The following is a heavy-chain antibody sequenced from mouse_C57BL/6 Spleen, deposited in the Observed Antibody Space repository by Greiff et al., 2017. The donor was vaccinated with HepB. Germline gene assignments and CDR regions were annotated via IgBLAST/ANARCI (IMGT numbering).Heavy chain of an antibody. CDR2: IYPSDSET. CDR3: ARSPHYYGSSYWYFDV. V-gene: IGHV1-61*01. J-gene: IGHJ1*03. CDR1: GYTFTSYW. Sequence: QVQLQQPGAELVRPGSSVKLSCKASGYTFTSYWMDWVKQRPGQGLEWIGNIYPSDSETNYNQKFKDKATLTVAKSSSTAYMQLRSLTSEDSVVYYVARSPHYYGSSYWYFDVWGTGTTVSVSS. D-gene: IGHD1-1*01.